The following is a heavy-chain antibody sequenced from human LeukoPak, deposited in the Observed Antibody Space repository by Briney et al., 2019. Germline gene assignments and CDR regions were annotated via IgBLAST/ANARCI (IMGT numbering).Heavy chain of an antibody. Sequence: GASVKVSCKVSGYTLTELSMHWVRQAPGKGLEGMGGFDPEDGETIYAQKFQGRVTMTEDTSTDTAYMELSSLRSEDTAVYYCATGVRGAITAGWFDPWGQGTLVTVSS. J-gene: IGHJ5*02. CDR2: FDPEDGET. CDR3: ATGVRGAITAGWFDP. D-gene: IGHD3-10*01. CDR1: GYTLTELS. V-gene: IGHV1-24*01.